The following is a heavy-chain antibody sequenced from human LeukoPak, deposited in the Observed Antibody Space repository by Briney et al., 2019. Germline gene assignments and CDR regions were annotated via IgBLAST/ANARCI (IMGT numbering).Heavy chain of an antibody. V-gene: IGHV3-48*02. Sequence: GSPRLSCAASGFTFSSYTMNWVCQAPGKGLEWVSCISSSSSTIYHADSVKGRFTISRDNAKNSLYLQMNSLRDEDTAVYYCARAERGADYWGQRNQFSASS. J-gene: IGHJ4*02. CDR1: GFTFSSYT. D-gene: IGHD1-1*01. CDR2: ISSSSSTI. CDR3: ARAERGADY.